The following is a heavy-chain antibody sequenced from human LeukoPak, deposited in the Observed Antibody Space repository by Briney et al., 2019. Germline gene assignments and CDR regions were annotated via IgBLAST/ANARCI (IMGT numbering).Heavy chain of an antibody. Sequence: ASVKVSCKASGYTFTGYYMHWVRQAPGQGLEWMGWINPNSGGTNYAQKFQGRVTTTRDTSISTAYMELSRLRSDDTAVYYCARVVDDYDYVWGSYRYGVSPGKYFDYWGQGTLVTVSS. V-gene: IGHV1-2*02. J-gene: IGHJ4*02. CDR2: INPNSGGT. CDR1: GYTFTGYY. CDR3: ARVVDDYDYVWGSYRYGVSPGKYFDY. D-gene: IGHD3-16*02.